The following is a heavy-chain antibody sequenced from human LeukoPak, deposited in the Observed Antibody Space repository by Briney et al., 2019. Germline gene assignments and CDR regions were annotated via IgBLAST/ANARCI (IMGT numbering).Heavy chain of an antibody. Sequence: GGSLRLSCAASGFTFSSYAMHWVRQAPGKGLEWVADISYDGSNKYYADSVKGRFTISRDNSKNTLYLQMNSLRAEDTAVYYCARAITIFGVVIIHNWFDPWGQGTLVTVSS. D-gene: IGHD3-3*01. J-gene: IGHJ5*02. CDR2: ISYDGSNK. CDR1: GFTFSSYA. V-gene: IGHV3-30*04. CDR3: ARAITIFGVVIIHNWFDP.